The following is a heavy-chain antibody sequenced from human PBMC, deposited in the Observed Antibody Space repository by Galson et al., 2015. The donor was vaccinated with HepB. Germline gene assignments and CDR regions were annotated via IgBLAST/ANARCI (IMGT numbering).Heavy chain of an antibody. D-gene: IGHD6-13*01. CDR3: WVAAAGTEYYYYYGMDV. CDR1: GGTFSSYA. J-gene: IGHJ6*02. Sequence: SVKVSCKASGGTFSSYAINWVRQAPGQGLEWMGGIIPIFGTANYAQKFQGRVTITADESTSTAYMELSSLRSEDTAVYYCWVAAAGTEYYYYYGMDVWGQGTTVTVSS. CDR2: IIPIFGTA. V-gene: IGHV1-69*13.